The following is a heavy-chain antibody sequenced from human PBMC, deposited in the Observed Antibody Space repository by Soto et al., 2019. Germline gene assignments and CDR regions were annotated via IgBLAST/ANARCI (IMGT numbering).Heavy chain of an antibody. CDR3: ARGGDGHTSAAVY. D-gene: IGHD3-10*01. CDR1: GGGNLRDYR. Sequence: QVQLVQSGAEVKEPGSSVKVSCKASGGGNLRDYRTTWVRRAPGQGLEWMGGIIPKLGSANYAQNFQGRGPVTADEPPNTVYRELGGLRSDDTAVYSGARGGDGHTSAAVYGGQGPPVTVSS. V-gene: IGHV1-69*01. J-gene: IGHJ4*02. CDR2: IIPKLGSA.